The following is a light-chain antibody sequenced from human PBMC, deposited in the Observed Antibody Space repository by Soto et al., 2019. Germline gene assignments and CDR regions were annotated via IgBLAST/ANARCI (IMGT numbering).Light chain of an antibody. CDR2: KAS. V-gene: IGKV1-5*03. Sequence: DIQMTQSPSTLSASVGDRVTITCRASQSISSWLAWYQQKPGKAPKLLIYKASSLESGVPSRFSGSGSGTEFTLTISSLQPDDVATDYCQQYNSFSAFAQGTKLEIK. CDR3: QQYNSFSA. CDR1: QSISSW. J-gene: IGKJ2*01.